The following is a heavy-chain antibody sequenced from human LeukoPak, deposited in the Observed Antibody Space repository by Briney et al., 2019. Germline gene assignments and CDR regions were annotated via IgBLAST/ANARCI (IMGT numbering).Heavy chain of an antibody. CDR2: IYSGGST. Sequence: PGGSLRLSCAASGFTVSSNYMSWVRQAPGKGLEWVSVIYSGGSTYYADSVKGRFTISRDNSKNTLYLQMNSLRAEDTAVYYCARRPSLGRDGYNIWGQGTMVTVSS. CDR3: ARRPSLGRDGYNI. J-gene: IGHJ3*02. V-gene: IGHV3-53*01. D-gene: IGHD5-24*01. CDR1: GFTVSSNY.